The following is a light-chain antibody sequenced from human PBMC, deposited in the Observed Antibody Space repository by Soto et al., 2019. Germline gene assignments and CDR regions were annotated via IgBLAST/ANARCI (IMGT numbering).Light chain of an antibody. Sequence: QPVLTQSPSASASLGASVKLTCTLSSGHKNYIIAWHQQQPEKGPRFLMKLNSDCSHRRGDGVPDRFTGACSGTERYLTISSLHSEDEAVYYCQTWGTGIHVVFGGGTKLTVL. J-gene: IGLJ2*01. V-gene: IGLV4-69*01. CDR3: QTWGTGIHVV. CDR2: LNSDCSH. CDR1: SGHKNYI.